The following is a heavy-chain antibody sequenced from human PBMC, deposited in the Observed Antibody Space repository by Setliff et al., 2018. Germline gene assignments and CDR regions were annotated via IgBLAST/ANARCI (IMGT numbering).Heavy chain of an antibody. J-gene: IGHJ3*02. Sequence: EASVKVSCKASGYTFTSYDINWVRQATGQGLEWMGWMNPNSGNTGYAQKFQGRVTMTRNTSITTAYMELSSLRSEDTAVYYCARGGSGIAAAGTGKTAFDIWGQGAMVTVSS. V-gene: IGHV1-8*02. CDR2: MNPNSGNT. D-gene: IGHD6-13*01. CDR3: ARGGSGIAAAGTGKTAFDI. CDR1: GYTFTSYD.